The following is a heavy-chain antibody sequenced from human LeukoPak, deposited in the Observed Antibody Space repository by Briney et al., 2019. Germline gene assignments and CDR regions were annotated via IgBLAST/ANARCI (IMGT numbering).Heavy chain of an antibody. J-gene: IGHJ3*01. CDR3: ATPYCGTISCLDVFDV. D-gene: IGHD2-2*01. Sequence: PSQTLSLTCTLSGVSLSSDKYYWSWIRQRPGKGLEWLGHIYYSGSTSFNPSLKSRVSMSVDASKSQFSLKLTSVTAADTAVYYCATPYCGTISCLDVFDVWGQGTVVTVSS. CDR1: GVSLSSDKYY. V-gene: IGHV4-31*03. CDR2: IYYSGST.